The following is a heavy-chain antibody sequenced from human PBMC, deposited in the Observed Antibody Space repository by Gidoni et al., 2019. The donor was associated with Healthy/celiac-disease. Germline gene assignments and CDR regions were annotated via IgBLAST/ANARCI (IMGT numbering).Heavy chain of an antibody. CDR3: ARRGYCSSTSCKNWFDP. Sequence: QVQLQESVPGLVNPSGPLSLSLAVSGGPFSSSHWWSWVRQPPGKGLEWIGEIYHSGSTNYNPSLKSRVTISVDKSKNQFSLKLSSVTAADTAVYYCARRGYCSSTSCKNWFDPWGQGTLVTVSS. CDR2: IYHSGST. J-gene: IGHJ5*02. D-gene: IGHD2-2*01. V-gene: IGHV4-4*02. CDR1: GGPFSSSHW.